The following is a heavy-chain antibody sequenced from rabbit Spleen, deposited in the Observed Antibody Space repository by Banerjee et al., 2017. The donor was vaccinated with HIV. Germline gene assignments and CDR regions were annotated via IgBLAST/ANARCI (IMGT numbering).Heavy chain of an antibody. CDR1: GFDFSSNA. V-gene: IGHV1S45*01. CDR3: ARIGGAGYGYAPFDL. CDR2: IYTGSGDT. D-gene: IGHD6-1*01. Sequence: QEQLVESGGGLVQPEGSLTLTCTASGFDFSSNAMCWVRQAPEKGLEWIGCIYTGSGDTYYASWAKGRFTISKTSSTTVTLQMTSLTVADTATYFCARIGGAGYGYAPFDLWGPGTLVTVS. J-gene: IGHJ4*01.